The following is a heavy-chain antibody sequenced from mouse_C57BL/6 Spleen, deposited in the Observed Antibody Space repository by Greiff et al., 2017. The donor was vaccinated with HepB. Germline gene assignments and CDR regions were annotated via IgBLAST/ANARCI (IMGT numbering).Heavy chain of an antibody. CDR1: GYTFTSYW. Sequence: VQLQQSGAELVRPGSSVKLSCKASGYTFTSYWMHWVKQRPIQGLEWIGNIDPSDSETHYNQKFKDKATLTVAKSSSTAYMQLSSLTSEDSAVYYWARSLVTPYYAMDYWGQGTSVTVAS. J-gene: IGHJ4*01. CDR3: ARSLVTPYYAMDY. CDR2: IDPSDSET. V-gene: IGHV1-52*01. D-gene: IGHD2-5*01.